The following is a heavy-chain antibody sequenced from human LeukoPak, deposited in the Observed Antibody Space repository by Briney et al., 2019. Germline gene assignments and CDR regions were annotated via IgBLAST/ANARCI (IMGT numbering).Heavy chain of an antibody. J-gene: IGHJ5*02. D-gene: IGHD6-19*01. CDR2: INPNSGGT. V-gene: IGHV1-2*02. CDR3: ASCSSGWYGWFDP. Sequence: PVASVKVSCKASGYTFTGYYMHWVRQAPGQGLEWMGWINPNSGGTNYAQKFQGRVTMTRDTSISTAYMELSRLRSDDTAVYYCASCSSGWYGWFDPWGQGTLFTVSS. CDR1: GYTFTGYY.